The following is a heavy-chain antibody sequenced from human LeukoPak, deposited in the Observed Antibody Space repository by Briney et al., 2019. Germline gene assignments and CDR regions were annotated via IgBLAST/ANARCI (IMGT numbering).Heavy chain of an antibody. D-gene: IGHD3-16*02. CDR3: ARVHYRILDY. CDR2: IYFTGST. J-gene: IGHJ4*02. V-gene: IGHV4-59*12. CDR1: GDSIGSYY. Sequence: PSETLSLTCTVSGDSIGSYYWSWIRQPPGKGLEWIGYIYFTGSTNYNPSLKSRVIMSVDKSKNQFSLKLSSVTAADTAVYYCARVHYRILDYWGQGTLVTVSS.